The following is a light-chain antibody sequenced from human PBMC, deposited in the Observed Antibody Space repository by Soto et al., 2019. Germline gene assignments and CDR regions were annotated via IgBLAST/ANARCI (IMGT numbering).Light chain of an antibody. CDR1: QSVGASY. CDR3: KQYGSSSWT. Sequence: IVWTQSPGTLCLSPGERATLSSSPSQSVGASYLAWYQLKPGQAPRLLIYAASSRATGIPDRFSGSGAGTDFTLTISRLEPEDFAVYYCKQYGSSSWTFGQGTKVDIK. CDR2: AAS. J-gene: IGKJ1*01. V-gene: IGKV3-20*01.